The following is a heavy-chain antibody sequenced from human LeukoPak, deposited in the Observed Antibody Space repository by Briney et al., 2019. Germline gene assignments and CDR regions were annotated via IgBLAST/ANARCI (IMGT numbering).Heavy chain of an antibody. D-gene: IGHD3-3*01. CDR1: GYTFTSYD. CDR3: ARGPTYYDFWSGYYSYYYYYMDV. V-gene: IGHV1-8*01. J-gene: IGHJ6*03. CDR2: MNPNSGNT. Sequence: RASVKVSCKASGYTFTSYDINWVRQATGQGLEWMGWMNPNSGNTGYAQKFQGRVTMTRNTSISTAYMELSSLRSEDTAVYYCARGPTYYDFWSGYYSYYYYYMDVWDKGTTVTVSS.